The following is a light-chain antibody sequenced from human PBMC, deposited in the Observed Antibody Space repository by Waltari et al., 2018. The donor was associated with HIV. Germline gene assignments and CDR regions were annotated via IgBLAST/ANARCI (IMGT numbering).Light chain of an antibody. Sequence: QSVLTPPPSVSAAPAQKVPISSAGSTSKIGTAYLTWYQHLPGPSPKPLIYYIDKRPSGIPDRFAGSKSGTSATLGITGLQTGDEADYYCGTWDTSLSGGVFGGGTKLTVL. J-gene: IGLJ3*02. CDR3: GTWDTSLSGGV. V-gene: IGLV1-51*01. CDR1: TSKIGTAY. CDR2: YID.